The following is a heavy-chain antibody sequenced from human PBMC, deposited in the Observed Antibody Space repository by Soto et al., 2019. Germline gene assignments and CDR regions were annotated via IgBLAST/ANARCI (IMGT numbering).Heavy chain of an antibody. CDR3: ARGHYDILTGYAAYYLDY. D-gene: IGHD3-9*01. CDR2: MNHSGST. V-gene: IGHV4-34*01. CDR1: GGSFSGYY. J-gene: IGHJ4*02. Sequence: PWETLSLTCAVYGGSFSGYYWNWIRQPPGKGLECMGEMNHSGSTNYNPSLKSRVTISVDTAKNQFSLKLSSVTAADTAVYYCARGHYDILTGYAAYYLDYWGQGTLVTVSS.